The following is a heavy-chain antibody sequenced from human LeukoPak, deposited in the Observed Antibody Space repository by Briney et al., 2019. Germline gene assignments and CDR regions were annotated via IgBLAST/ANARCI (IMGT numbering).Heavy chain of an antibody. J-gene: IGHJ6*02. CDR3: AKDIGSGGSLGYYYYYGMDV. D-gene: IGHD2-15*01. V-gene: IGHV3-9*01. CDR2: ISWNSGSI. CDR1: GFTFDDYA. Sequence: GGSLRLSCAASGFTFDDYAMHWVRQAPGKGLEWVSGISWNSGSIGYADSVKGRFTISRDNAKNSLYLQMNSLRAEDTALYYCAKDIGSGGSLGYYYYYGMDVWGQGTTVTVSS.